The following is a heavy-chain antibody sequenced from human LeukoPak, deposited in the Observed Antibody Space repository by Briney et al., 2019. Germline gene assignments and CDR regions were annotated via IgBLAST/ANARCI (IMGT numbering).Heavy chain of an antibody. V-gene: IGHV3-11*01. Sequence: GGSLRLSCAASGFTFGDYYMSWIRQAPGKGLECVSYISYSGSTIYYGDSVKGRFTISRDNAKNSLYLQMNRLRAEDTAVYHCARADGYSGYDEGLDYWGQGTLVTVSS. CDR2: ISYSGSTI. CDR3: ARADGYSGYDEGLDY. CDR1: GFTFGDYY. D-gene: IGHD5-12*01. J-gene: IGHJ4*02.